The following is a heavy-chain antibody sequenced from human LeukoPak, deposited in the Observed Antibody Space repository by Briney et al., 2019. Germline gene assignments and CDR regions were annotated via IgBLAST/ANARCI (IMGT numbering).Heavy chain of an antibody. CDR3: ARGSGIDY. CDR1: GGSLNNYA. CDR2: IIPIFGIA. J-gene: IGHJ4*02. Sequence: GASVKVSCKASGGSLNNYAISWVRQAPGQGLEWMGRIIPIFGIANSAQKFQGRVTITADKSTNTAYMELSSLRSEDTAVYYCARGSGIDYWGQGTLVTVSS. D-gene: IGHD2-15*01. V-gene: IGHV1-69*04.